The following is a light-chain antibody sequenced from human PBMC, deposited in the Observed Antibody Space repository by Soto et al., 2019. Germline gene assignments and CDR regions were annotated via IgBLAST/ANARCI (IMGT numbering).Light chain of an antibody. V-gene: IGLV2-8*01. J-gene: IGLJ1*01. CDR3: SSYTTSARV. Sequence: QSGLTQPPSASGSPGQSVTISCTGTSSDVGGYNYVSWYQQYPGKAPKLLIYEVTKRPSGVPDRFSGSKSGNTASLTVSGLQIDDEADYYCSSYTTSARVFGTGTKVTVL. CDR1: SSDVGGYNY. CDR2: EVT.